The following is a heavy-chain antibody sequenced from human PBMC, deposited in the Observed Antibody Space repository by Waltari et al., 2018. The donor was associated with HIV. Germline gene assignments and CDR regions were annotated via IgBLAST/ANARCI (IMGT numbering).Heavy chain of an antibody. V-gene: IGHV3-15*01. J-gene: IGHJ4*02. Sequence: EVQLVESGGGLVKPGGFLRLSLAASGGSSRDVWLNWVRQAPGQGVEWVGQIKSKTEGWTIDYASPVKGRFTSSRDDSKNMLFLEMNSLNTDDTASYYCTVGKSSGYYWGQGTLVTVSS. CDR2: IKSKTEGWTI. CDR3: TVGKSSGYY. D-gene: IGHD3-22*01. CDR1: GGSSRDVW.